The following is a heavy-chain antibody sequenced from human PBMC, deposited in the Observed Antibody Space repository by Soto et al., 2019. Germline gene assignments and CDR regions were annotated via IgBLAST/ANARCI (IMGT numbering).Heavy chain of an antibody. Sequence: PGGYLRLSCAASGFTFDDYAMHWVRQDXGKGLEWVSGISWNSGSIGYADSVKGRFTISRDNAKNSLYLQMNSLRAEDTALYYCAKDSYDFWSGYYSYYYYYYMDVWGKGTTVTVSS. CDR3: AKDSYDFWSGYYSYYYYYYMDV. CDR1: GFTFDDYA. D-gene: IGHD3-3*01. J-gene: IGHJ6*03. CDR2: ISWNSGSI. V-gene: IGHV3-9*01.